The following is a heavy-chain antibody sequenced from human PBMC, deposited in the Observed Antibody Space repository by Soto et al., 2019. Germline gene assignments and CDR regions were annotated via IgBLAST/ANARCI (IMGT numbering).Heavy chain of an antibody. J-gene: IGHJ5*02. CDR1: GFTFSSYA. V-gene: IGHV3-23*01. CDR3: AKDSYYCSSTSCYNWFDP. CDR2: ISGSGGST. Sequence: GGSLRLSCAASGFTFSSYAMSWVRQAPGKGLEWVSAISGSGGSTYYADSVKGRFTISRDNSKNTLYLQMNSPRAEDTAVYYCAKDSYYCSSTSCYNWFDPWGQGTLVTVSS. D-gene: IGHD2-2*01.